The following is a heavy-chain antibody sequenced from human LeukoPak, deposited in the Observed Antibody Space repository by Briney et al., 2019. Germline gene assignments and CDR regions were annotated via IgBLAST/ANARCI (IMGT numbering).Heavy chain of an antibody. D-gene: IGHD2-15*01. CDR1: GFTVSYNY. V-gene: IGHV3-66*01. CDR3: SRVQRSGQPCWI. Sequence: PGGSLRLSCAASGFTVSYNYMSWVRQAPGKGLEWVSVIYSDDSTHYADSVKGRFTISRDNSKNTVYLQMNSLRVEDTAVYYCSRVQRSGQPCWIWAQGTLVSVSS. J-gene: IGHJ4*02. CDR2: IYSDDST.